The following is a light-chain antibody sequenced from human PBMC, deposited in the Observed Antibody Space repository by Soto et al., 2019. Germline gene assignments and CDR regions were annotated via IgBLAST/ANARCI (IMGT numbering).Light chain of an antibody. CDR1: SSDIGTYNL. V-gene: IGLV2-23*01. CDR3: CSYAGSGTDNYV. Sequence: QSVRTQPASVSGSPGESITISCTGTSSDIGTYNLVSWYQHYPGKAPKLVIYEGIKRPSGVSNRFSGSKSGNTAFLTISGLQAEDEADYYCCSYAGSGTDNYVFGSGTKVTVL. J-gene: IGLJ1*01. CDR2: EGI.